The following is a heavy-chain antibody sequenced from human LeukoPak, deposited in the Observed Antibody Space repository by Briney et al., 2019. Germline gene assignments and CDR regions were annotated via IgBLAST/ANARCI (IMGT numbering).Heavy chain of an antibody. CDR1: GFTFSSYG. Sequence: GGSLRLSCAASGFTFSSYGMSWVRQAPGRGLEWVSVISGSGGSTYYAASVKGRFTISRDNSKNTLYLQMNSLRAEDTAVYYCAKDSRGYQDYFDYWGQGTQVTVSS. CDR3: AKDSRGYQDYFDY. D-gene: IGHD3-22*01. CDR2: ISGSGGST. J-gene: IGHJ4*02. V-gene: IGHV3-23*01.